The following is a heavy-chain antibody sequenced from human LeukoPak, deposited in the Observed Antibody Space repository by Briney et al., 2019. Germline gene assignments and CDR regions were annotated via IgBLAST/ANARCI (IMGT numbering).Heavy chain of an antibody. Sequence: GRSLRLSCAASGFTFSSYGMHWVRQAPGKGLEWVAVISYDGSNKYYADSVKGRFTISRDNSKNTLYLQMNSLRAEDTAVYYCAKDRYGDYVFDYWGQGTLVTVSS. CDR3: AKDRYGDYVFDY. CDR1: GFTFSSYG. J-gene: IGHJ4*02. V-gene: IGHV3-30*18. CDR2: ISYDGSNK. D-gene: IGHD4-17*01.